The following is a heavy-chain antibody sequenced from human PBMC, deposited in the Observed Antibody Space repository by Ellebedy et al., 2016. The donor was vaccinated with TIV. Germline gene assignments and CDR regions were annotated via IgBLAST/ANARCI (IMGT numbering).Heavy chain of an antibody. CDR2: INHSGST. D-gene: IGHD4-17*01. CDR3: ASWDGDYGD. J-gene: IGHJ4*02. V-gene: IGHV4-34*01. Sequence: MPSETLSLTCAVYGGSFSGYSWSWISQPPGKGLEWIGEINHSGSTNYNPSLKSRVTISVDTSKNQFSLKLSSVTAADTAVYYCASWDGDYGDWGQGTLVTVSS. CDR1: GGSFSGYS.